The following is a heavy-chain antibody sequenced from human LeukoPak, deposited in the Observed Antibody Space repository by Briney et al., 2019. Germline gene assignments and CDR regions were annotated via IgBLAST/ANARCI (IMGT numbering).Heavy chain of an antibody. J-gene: IGHJ3*02. CDR2: ISGSGGST. D-gene: IGHD2-21*02. Sequence: QPGGSLRLSCAASGFSVSNNYMSWVRQAPGKGLEWVSAISGSGGSTYYADSVKGRFTISRDNSKNTLYLQMNSLRAEDTAVYYCARQRGYCSGDCPLGVGAFDIWGQGTMVTVSS. CDR3: ARQRGYCSGDCPLGVGAFDI. V-gene: IGHV3-23*01. CDR1: GFSVSNNY.